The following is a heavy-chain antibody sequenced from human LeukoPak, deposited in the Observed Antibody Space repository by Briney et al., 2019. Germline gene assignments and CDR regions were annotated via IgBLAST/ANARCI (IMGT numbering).Heavy chain of an antibody. J-gene: IGHJ4*02. CDR1: GFTFSNYA. D-gene: IGHD1-26*01. CDR2: VSSNGAKT. V-gene: IGHV3-23*01. Sequence: GGSLRLSCAASGFTFSNYAITWVRQAPGKGLEWVSAVSSNGAKTYYADSVKGRFTISRDNYKNMVFLQMNSLRAEDTAVYYCTTVIMGAPKDDYWGQGTLVTVSS. CDR3: TTVIMGAPKDDY.